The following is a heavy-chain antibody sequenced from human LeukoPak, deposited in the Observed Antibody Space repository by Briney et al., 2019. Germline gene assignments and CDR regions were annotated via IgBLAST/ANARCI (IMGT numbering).Heavy chain of an antibody. V-gene: IGHV4-59*01. CDR1: GGSISSYY. CDR3: AREVAVAETPYYFDY. D-gene: IGHD6-19*01. Sequence: PSETLSLTCTVSGGSISSYYWSWIRQPPGKGLEWIGYIYYSGSTNYNPSLKSRVTISVDTSKNQFSLKLSSVTAADTAVYYCAREVAVAETPYYFDYWGQGTLVTVSS. J-gene: IGHJ4*02. CDR2: IYYSGST.